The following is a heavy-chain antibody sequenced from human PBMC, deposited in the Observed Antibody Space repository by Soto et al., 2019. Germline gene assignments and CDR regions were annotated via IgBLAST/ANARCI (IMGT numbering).Heavy chain of an antibody. CDR3: ARDRGYDILTGYFDY. J-gene: IGHJ4*02. V-gene: IGHV3-30-3*01. CDR2: ISYDGSNK. D-gene: IGHD3-9*01. CDR1: GFTFSSYA. Sequence: VGSLRLSCAASGFTFSSYAMHWVRQAPGKGLEWVAVISYDGSNKYYADSVKGRFTISRDNSKNTLYLQMNSLRAEDTAVYYCARDRGYDILTGYFDYWGQGTLVTVSS.